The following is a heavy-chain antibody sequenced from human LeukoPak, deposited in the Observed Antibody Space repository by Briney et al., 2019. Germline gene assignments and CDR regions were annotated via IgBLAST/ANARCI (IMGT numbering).Heavy chain of an antibody. J-gene: IGHJ4*02. Sequence: GGSLRLSCAASAFTFSSYWMSWVRQAPGKGLEWVANIKQDGSEKYYVDSVKGRFTISRDNAKNSLYLQMNSLRAEDTAVYYCARGGEVAAAHWGQGTLVTVSS. D-gene: IGHD6-13*01. V-gene: IGHV3-7*03. CDR1: AFTFSSYW. CDR2: IKQDGSEK. CDR3: ARGGEVAAAH.